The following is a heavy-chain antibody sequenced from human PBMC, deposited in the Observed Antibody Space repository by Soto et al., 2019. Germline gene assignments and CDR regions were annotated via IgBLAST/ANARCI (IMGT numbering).Heavy chain of an antibody. CDR1: GYTFTSYG. D-gene: IGHD1-26*01. J-gene: IGHJ3*02. CDR2: ISTNNGNR. Sequence: ASVKVSCKASGYTFTSYGISWVRQAPGQGLEWMGWISTNNGNRNYAQKLQDRVTMTTDTSTSTAYMELRSLRADDTAVYYCARDRPAYSGSCYDAFDIWGQGTMVTVSS. V-gene: IGHV1-18*01. CDR3: ARDRPAYSGSCYDAFDI.